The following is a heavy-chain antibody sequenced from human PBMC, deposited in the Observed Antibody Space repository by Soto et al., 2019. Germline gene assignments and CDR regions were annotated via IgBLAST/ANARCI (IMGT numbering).Heavy chain of an antibody. CDR1: GGAINSYY. CDR2: IYSSGST. CDR3: AIGKRPPDASDP. Sequence: ETLSLTCTVSGGAINSYYWTWIRQPAGKGLEWIGRIYSSGSTKYNPSLQSRVTMSLDTSKNQFSLRLTSVTAADTAVYYWAIGKRPPDASDPWGQGT. V-gene: IGHV4-4*07. J-gene: IGHJ5*02.